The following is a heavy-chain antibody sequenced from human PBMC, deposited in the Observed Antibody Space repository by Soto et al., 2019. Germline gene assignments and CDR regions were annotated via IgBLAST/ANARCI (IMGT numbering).Heavy chain of an antibody. CDR2: IWYDGSNK. CDR1: GFTFSSYG. J-gene: IGHJ4*02. Sequence: QVQLVESGGGVVQPGRSLRLSCAASGFTFSSYGMHWVRQAPGKGLEWVAVIWYDGSNKYYADSVKGRFTISRDNSKNTLYLQMNSLRAEDTAAYYCARENYCSGGTCYSGDYWGQGTLVTVSS. V-gene: IGHV3-33*01. CDR3: ARENYCSGGTCYSGDY. D-gene: IGHD2-15*01.